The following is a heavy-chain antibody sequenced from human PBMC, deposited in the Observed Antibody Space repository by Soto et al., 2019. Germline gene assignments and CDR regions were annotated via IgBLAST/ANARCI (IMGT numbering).Heavy chain of an antibody. Sequence: QLQLQESGPGLVKPSETLSLTCTVSGGSISSSSYYWGWIRQPPGKGLEWIGSIYYSGSTYYNPSLKSRVTISVDTSKNQFSLKLSSVTAADTAVYYCLRGSYYDPFDYWGQGTLVTVSS. V-gene: IGHV4-39*01. CDR1: GGSISSSSYY. CDR3: LRGSYYDPFDY. D-gene: IGHD1-26*01. CDR2: IYYSGST. J-gene: IGHJ4*02.